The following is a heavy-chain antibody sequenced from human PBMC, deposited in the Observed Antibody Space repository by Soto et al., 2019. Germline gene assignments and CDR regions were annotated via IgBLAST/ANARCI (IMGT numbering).Heavy chain of an antibody. J-gene: IGHJ5*02. Sequence: KPSETLSLTCTVSGASISGSYWSWIRKSAGKGLEWIGRIYATGTTDYNPSLKSRVMMSVDTSKKQFSLKLRSVTAADTAVYYCVRDGTKTLRDWFDPWGQGISVTVSS. CDR1: GASISGSY. CDR2: IYATGTT. CDR3: VRDGTKTLRDWFDP. D-gene: IGHD1-1*01. V-gene: IGHV4-4*07.